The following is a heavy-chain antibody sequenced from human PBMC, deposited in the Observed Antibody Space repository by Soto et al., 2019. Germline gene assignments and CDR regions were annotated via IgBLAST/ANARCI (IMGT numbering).Heavy chain of an antibody. V-gene: IGHV4-31*03. CDR1: GGSISSGGYY. Sequence: SETLSLTCTVSGGSISSGGYYWSWIRQHPGKGLEWIGYIYYSGSTYYNPSLKSRVTISVDTSKNQFSLKLSSVTAADTAVYYCARDSSDYYDSSGYRLRYFDYWGQGTLVTVSS. J-gene: IGHJ4*02. D-gene: IGHD3-22*01. CDR2: IYYSGST. CDR3: ARDSSDYYDSSGYRLRYFDY.